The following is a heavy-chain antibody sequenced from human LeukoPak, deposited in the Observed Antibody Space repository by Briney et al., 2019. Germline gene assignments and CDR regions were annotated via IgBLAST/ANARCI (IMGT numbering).Heavy chain of an antibody. D-gene: IGHD3-3*01. J-gene: IGHJ4*02. CDR1: GFTFSSYA. CDR3: AKPWALYDFWSGYSTDFDY. Sequence: GGSLRLSCAASGFTFSSYAMSWVRQAPGKGLEWVSAISGSGGSTYYADSVKGRFTISRDNSKNTLYLQMNSLRAEDTAVYYCAKPWALYDFWSGYSTDFDYWGQGTLVTVSS. V-gene: IGHV3-23*01. CDR2: ISGSGGST.